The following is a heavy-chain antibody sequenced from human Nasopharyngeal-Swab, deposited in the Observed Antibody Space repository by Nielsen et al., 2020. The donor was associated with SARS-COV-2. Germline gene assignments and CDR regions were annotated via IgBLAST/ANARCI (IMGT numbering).Heavy chain of an antibody. D-gene: IGHD1-26*01. CDR1: GGSFSGYY. CDR3: ARGRVGATSKKNWFDP. Sequence: SETLSLTCAVYGGSFSGYYWSWIRQPPGKGLEWIGEINHSGSTNYNPSLKSRVTISVDTSKNQFSLKLSSVTAADAAVYYCARGRVGATSKKNWFDPWGQGTLVTVS. CDR2: INHSGST. J-gene: IGHJ5*02. V-gene: IGHV4-34*01.